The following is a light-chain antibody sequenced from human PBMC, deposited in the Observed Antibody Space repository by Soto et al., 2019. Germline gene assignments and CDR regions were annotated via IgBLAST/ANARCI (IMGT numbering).Light chain of an antibody. V-gene: IGLV2-14*01. Sequence: QSALTQPASVSGSPGQSITISCTGTSSDVGSYNYVSWYQQHPGKAPKLMIYEVSDRPSGISSRFSGSKSGNTASLTISGLQTEDEADYYCSSYTSSSTLFGTETKVTVL. CDR1: SSDVGSYNY. CDR3: SSYTSSSTL. CDR2: EVS. J-gene: IGLJ1*01.